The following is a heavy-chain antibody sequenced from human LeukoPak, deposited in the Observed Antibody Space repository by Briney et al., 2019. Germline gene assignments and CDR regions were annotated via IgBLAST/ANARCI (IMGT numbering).Heavy chain of an antibody. J-gene: IGHJ4*02. CDR3: ARVRYSYGYDY. CDR1: GGSISSSRYY. Sequence: SETLSLTCTVSGGSISSSRYYWGWIRQPPGKGLEWIGSIYYSGSTYYNPSLKSRVTISVDTSKNQFSLKLSSVTAADTAVYYCARVRYSYGYDYWGQGTLVTVSS. V-gene: IGHV4-39*07. D-gene: IGHD5-18*01. CDR2: IYYSGST.